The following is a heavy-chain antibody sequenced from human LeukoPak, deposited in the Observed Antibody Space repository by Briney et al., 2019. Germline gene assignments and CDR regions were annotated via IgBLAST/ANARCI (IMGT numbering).Heavy chain of an antibody. CDR2: INGDGSST. V-gene: IGHV3-74*01. D-gene: IGHD6-13*01. CDR1: GFTFSSYW. Sequence: GGSLRLSCAASGFTFSSYWMHWVRQAPGKGLVWVSRINGDGSSTTYVDSVMGRFTISRDNAKNTLYLQMNSVRAEDTAVYYCARGNVAAAGIHYWGQGTLVIVSS. CDR3: ARGNVAAAGIHY. J-gene: IGHJ4*02.